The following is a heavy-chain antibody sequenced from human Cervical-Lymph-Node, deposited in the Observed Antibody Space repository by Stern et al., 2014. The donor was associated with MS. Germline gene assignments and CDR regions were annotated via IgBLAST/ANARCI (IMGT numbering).Heavy chain of an antibody. D-gene: IGHD5-24*01. V-gene: IGHV3-33*01. CDR3: ARGHIPYAYNYLFDY. CDR2: AWYDGSTA. J-gene: IGHJ4*02. Sequence: QVQLVQSGGGVVQPGTSLRLSCAASGFTFSSYGMHWVRQAPGKGLEWVALAWYDGSTAYHTNSVKGRFTISRDNSKNTLSLQMNSLTAEDTAVYYCARGHIPYAYNYLFDYWGQGTLVTVSS. CDR1: GFTFSSYG.